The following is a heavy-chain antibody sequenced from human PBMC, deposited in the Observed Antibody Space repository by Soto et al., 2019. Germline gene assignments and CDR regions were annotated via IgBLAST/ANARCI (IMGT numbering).Heavy chain of an antibody. CDR1: GFSFSSFA. J-gene: IGHJ4*02. D-gene: IGHD5-18*01. Sequence: LRLSCEASGFSFSSFAMNWVRQAPGRGLEWVSYISDDGASIYYADSLKGRFTISRDNAKNSLSLQMNNLRVEDTAVYYCARENSVQAWLHHFDHWGLGTLVTRLL. CDR2: ISDDGASI. CDR3: ARENSVQAWLHHFDH. V-gene: IGHV3-48*03.